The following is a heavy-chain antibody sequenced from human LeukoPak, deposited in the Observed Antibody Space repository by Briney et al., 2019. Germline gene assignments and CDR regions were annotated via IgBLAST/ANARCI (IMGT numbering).Heavy chain of an antibody. Sequence: GGSLRLSCEASGFTFNNYVMTWVRHAPRKGLEWVSSISASAAMTYYADSVKGRFTVSRDNSNNRLYLQMSGLTAADTAVYYCAKDRSIGTYYTFDHWGQGTLVTVSS. D-gene: IGHD1-26*01. CDR3: AKDRSIGTYYTFDH. V-gene: IGHV3-23*01. CDR2: ISASAAMT. CDR1: GFTFNNYV. J-gene: IGHJ4*02.